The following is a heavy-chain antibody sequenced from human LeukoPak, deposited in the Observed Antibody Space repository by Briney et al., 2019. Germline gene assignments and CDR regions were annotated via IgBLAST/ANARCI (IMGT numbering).Heavy chain of an antibody. D-gene: IGHD1-14*01. Sequence: SVKVSCKASGGTFSSYAISWVRQAPGQGLEWMGGIIPIFGTANYAQKLQGRVTITADESTSTAYMELSSLRSEDTAVYYCARFSPRGGPGYYYYGMDVWGQGTTVTVSS. CDR1: GGTFSSYA. CDR3: ARFSPRGGPGYYYYGMDV. J-gene: IGHJ6*02. CDR2: IIPIFGTA. V-gene: IGHV1-69*13.